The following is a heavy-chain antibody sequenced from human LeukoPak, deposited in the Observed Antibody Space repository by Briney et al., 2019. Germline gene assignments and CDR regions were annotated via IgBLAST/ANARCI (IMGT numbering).Heavy chain of an antibody. CDR3: AREDPQTTVPEGMDV. J-gene: IGHJ6*02. CDR2: IYHSGST. D-gene: IGHD4-17*01. V-gene: IGHV4-30-2*01. CDR1: GGSISSGGYS. Sequence: SETLSLTCAVSGGSISSGGYSWSWIRQPPGKGLEWIGYIYHSGSTYYNPSLKSRVTISVDTSKNQFSLKLSSVTAADTAVYYCAREDPQTTVPEGMDVWGQGTTVTVSS.